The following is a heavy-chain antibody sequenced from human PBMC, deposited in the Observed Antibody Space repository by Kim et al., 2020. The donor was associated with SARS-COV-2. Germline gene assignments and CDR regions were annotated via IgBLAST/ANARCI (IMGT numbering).Heavy chain of an antibody. Sequence: NPSLKSRVTISVDTSKNQFSLKLSSVTAADTAVYYCARLWYSSGWYPFDYWGQGTLVTVSS. CDR3: ARLWYSSGWYPFDY. V-gene: IGHV4-59*08. J-gene: IGHJ4*02. D-gene: IGHD6-19*01.